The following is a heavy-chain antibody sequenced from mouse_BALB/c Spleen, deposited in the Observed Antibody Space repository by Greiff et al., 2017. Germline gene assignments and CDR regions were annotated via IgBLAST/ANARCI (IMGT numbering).Heavy chain of an antibody. D-gene: IGHD2-1*01. CDR3: ARGYGNYEGLFAY. CDR2: ISYDGSN. J-gene: IGHJ3*01. CDR1: GYSITSGYY. V-gene: IGHV3-6*02. Sequence: EVQLQQSGPGLVKPSQSLSLTCSVTGYSITSGYYWNWIRQFPGNKLEWMGYISYDGSNNYNPSLKNRISITRDTSKNQFFLKLNSVTTEDTATYYCARGYGNYEGLFAYWGQGTLVTVSA.